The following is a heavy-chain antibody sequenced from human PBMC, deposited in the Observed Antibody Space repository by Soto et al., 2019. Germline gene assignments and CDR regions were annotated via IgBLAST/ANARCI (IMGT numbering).Heavy chain of an antibody. V-gene: IGHV3-11*01. CDR1: GFTFSDYY. CDR3: GRVGLGYDCFAQGGAFDI. Sequence: QVQLVESGGGLVKPGGSLRLSCAASGFTFSDYYMSWIRQAPGKGLEWVSHISSSGSTINYADSVKGRFTISRDNAKNSLFLQMNSLRAESTAVYYFGRVGLGYDCFAQGGAFDIWGQGTVVTVSS. J-gene: IGHJ3*02. CDR2: ISSSGSTI. D-gene: IGHD2-21*01.